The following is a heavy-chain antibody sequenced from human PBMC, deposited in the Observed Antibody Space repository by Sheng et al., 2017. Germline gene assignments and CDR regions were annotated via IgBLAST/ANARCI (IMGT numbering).Heavy chain of an antibody. Sequence: QVQLQESGPGLVKPSETLSLTCAVSGYSISSGYYWGWIRQPPGKGLEWIGSIYHSGSTYYNPSLKSRVTISVDTSKNQFSLKLSSVTAADTAVYYCAREMDYGGNSPDAFDIWGQGTMVTVSS. D-gene: IGHD4-17*01. CDR2: IYHSGST. V-gene: IGHV4-38-2*02. CDR1: GYSISSGYY. J-gene: IGHJ3*02. CDR3: AREMDYGGNSPDAFDI.